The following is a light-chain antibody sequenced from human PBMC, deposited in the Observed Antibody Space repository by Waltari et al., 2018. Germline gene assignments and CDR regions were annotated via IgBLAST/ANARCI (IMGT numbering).Light chain of an antibody. J-gene: IGKJ1*01. CDR2: YAS. Sequence: MVLTQSPATLSVSPGERATLSCRASQSVTKNLAWFQQKPGQAPRLLIYYASTRVTGIPARFSGSGSGTEFTLTISSLQSEDFAVYYCQQYNNWLWTFGQGTKVEIK. V-gene: IGKV3-15*01. CDR3: QQYNNWLWT. CDR1: QSVTKN.